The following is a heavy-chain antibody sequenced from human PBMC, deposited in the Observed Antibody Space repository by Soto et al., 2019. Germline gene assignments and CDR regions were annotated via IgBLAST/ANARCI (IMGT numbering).Heavy chain of an antibody. CDR1: GVTFGTFA. V-gene: IGHV3-30-3*01. J-gene: IGHJ6*02. CDR2: MSYDGYNT. CDR3: AIVNRGNNLYYYLASEV. D-gene: IGHD3-22*01. Sequence: GGTLRLSCTASGVTFGTFAIHWVRKPQGKVLELVALMSYDGYNTYYADSVNGRFTISRDNSKNNLYLQMTSLRPDDTGVYYWAIVNRGNNLYYYLASEVWGQGIPVTVSS.